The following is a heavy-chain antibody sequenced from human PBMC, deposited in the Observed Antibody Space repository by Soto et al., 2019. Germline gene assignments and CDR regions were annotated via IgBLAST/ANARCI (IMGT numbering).Heavy chain of an antibody. CDR2: ISYDGSNK. D-gene: IGHD3-10*01. J-gene: IGHJ4*02. CDR1: GFTFSSYA. Sequence: QVQLVESGGGVVQPGRSLRLSCAASGFTFSSYAMHWVRQAPGKGLEWVAVISYDGSNKYYADSVKGRFTISRDNSKNTLYLQMNSLRAEDTAVYYCARIPRGDVLPYYFDYWGQGTLVTVSS. CDR3: ARIPRGDVLPYYFDY. V-gene: IGHV3-30-3*01.